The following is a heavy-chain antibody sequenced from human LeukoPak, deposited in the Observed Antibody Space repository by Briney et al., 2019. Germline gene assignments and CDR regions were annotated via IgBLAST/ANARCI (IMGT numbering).Heavy chain of an antibody. D-gene: IGHD3-22*01. CDR2: IWYDGSKK. J-gene: IGHJ4*02. Sequence: GRSLRLSCAASGFTFSSYGMHWVRQAPGKGLEWVAVIWYDGSKKYYADSVKGRFTISRDNSKNTLYLQMNSLRADDTAVYYCAINYYDSSAYALHYWGQGTLVTVSS. V-gene: IGHV3-33*01. CDR3: AINYYDSSAYALHY. CDR1: GFTFSSYG.